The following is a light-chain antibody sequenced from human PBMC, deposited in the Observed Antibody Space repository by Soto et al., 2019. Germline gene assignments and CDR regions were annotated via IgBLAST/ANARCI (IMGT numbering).Light chain of an antibody. CDR3: ATWDDSLSGPVV. Sequence: QSVLTQPPSASGTPGQRVTISCYGSSSNIGSNYVYWYQQLPGTAPKLLIYRDNQRPSGVPDRFSGSRSGTSASLAISGLRSEDEADYHCATWDDSLSGPVVFGGGTKVTVL. CDR2: RDN. V-gene: IGLV1-47*01. CDR1: SSNIGSNY. J-gene: IGLJ2*01.